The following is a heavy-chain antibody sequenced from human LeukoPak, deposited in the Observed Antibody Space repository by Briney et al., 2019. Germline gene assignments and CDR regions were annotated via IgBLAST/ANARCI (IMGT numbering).Heavy chain of an antibody. CDR1: GFTFSSYS. CDR2: ISSSSSTI. CDR3: AKVLGYSSSWYVFDY. V-gene: IGHV3-48*01. J-gene: IGHJ4*02. D-gene: IGHD6-13*01. Sequence: PGGSLRLSCAASGFTFSSYSMNWVRQAPGKGLEWVSYISSSSSTIYYADSVKGRFTISRDNAKNSLYLQMNSLRAEDTAVYYCAKVLGYSSSWYVFDYWGQGTLSPSPQ.